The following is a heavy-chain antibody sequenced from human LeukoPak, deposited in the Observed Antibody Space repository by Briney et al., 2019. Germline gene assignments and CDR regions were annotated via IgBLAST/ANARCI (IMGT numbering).Heavy chain of an antibody. D-gene: IGHD3-10*01. CDR2: ISGSGGST. V-gene: IGHV3-23*01. J-gene: IGHJ4*02. CDR1: GFTFSSYG. Sequence: QPGGTLRLSCAASGFTFSSYGMSWVRQAPGKGLEWVSAISGSGGSTYYADSVKGRFTISRDNAKNSLYLQMNSLRAEDTAVYYCARGGGLNGYWGQGTLVTVSS. CDR3: ARGGGLNGY.